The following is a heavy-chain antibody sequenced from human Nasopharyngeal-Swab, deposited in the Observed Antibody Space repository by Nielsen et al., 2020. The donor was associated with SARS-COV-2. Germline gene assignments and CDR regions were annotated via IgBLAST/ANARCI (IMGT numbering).Heavy chain of an antibody. D-gene: IGHD5-24*01. CDR2: IHSDGNT. V-gene: IGHV3-53*01. CDR1: GFTFVDYT. CDR3: VGQLIRLA. J-gene: IGHJ6*02. Sequence: GESLKISCSASGFTFVDYTMTWFRQAPGKGLEWVSTIHSDGNTYYADSVRGRFTSSRDNSRNTLSLEMNSLRAEDTAVYYCVGQLIRLAWGQGTTVTVSS.